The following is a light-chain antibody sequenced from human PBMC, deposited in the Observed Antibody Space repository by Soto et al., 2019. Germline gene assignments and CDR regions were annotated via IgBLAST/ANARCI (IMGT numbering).Light chain of an antibody. CDR2: TSH. CDR3: ATWDDSLYGYV. Sequence: QSVLTQPPSVSGTPGQRVTISCSGSTSNIGGNTVSWYRQVPGTAPTLLIYTSHQRPSGVPDRFSGSKSATSASLAISGLQSEDEADYYCATWDDSLYGYVFGTGTKLTVL. CDR1: TSNIGGNT. J-gene: IGLJ1*01. V-gene: IGLV1-44*01.